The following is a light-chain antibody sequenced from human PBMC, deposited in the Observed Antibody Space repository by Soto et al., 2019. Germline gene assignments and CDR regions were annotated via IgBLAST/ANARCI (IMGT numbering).Light chain of an antibody. J-gene: IGKJ1*01. CDR1: QSLLHSNGYIY. CDR2: LGS. V-gene: IGKV2-28*01. CDR3: MQALQTPWT. Sequence: DIVMTQSPLSLPVTPGEPASISCRSSQSLLHSNGYIYLDWYLQKPGQSPQLLIYLGSNRASGVHDRISGSGSGTDFTLKISRVEAEDVGVYYCMQALQTPWTFGQGTKVEIK.